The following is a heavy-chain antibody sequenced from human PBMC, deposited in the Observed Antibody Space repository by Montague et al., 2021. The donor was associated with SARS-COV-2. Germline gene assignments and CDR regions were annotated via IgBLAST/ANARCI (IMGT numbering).Heavy chain of an antibody. CDR2: IDWVVDN. Sequence: PALVKPTQTLALTCTFSGFSLTTDGMCVSWIRQPPGKALKWLARIDWVVDNDYSTSLKTRLPISKDTSKTQVVLTMTNMNPADTATYYCARNGVEFRGSEKYYSGNWLDPWGQGTLVTVSS. CDR3: ARNGVEFRGSEKYYSGNWLDP. CDR1: GFSLTTDGMC. V-gene: IGHV2-70*11. J-gene: IGHJ5*02. D-gene: IGHD3-10*01.